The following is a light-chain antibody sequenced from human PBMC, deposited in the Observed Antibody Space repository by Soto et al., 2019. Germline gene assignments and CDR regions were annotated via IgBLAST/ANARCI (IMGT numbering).Light chain of an antibody. CDR1: QGIARA. CDR2: DAS. V-gene: IGKV1D-13*01. J-gene: IGKJ4*01. CDR3: QQFSNYPLT. Sequence: AIHLTQSPSSLSATVGDSVTITCRASQGIARALAWYQQKPGKAPKLLIYDASSLESGVPSRFSGSGYVTDFTLTITSLQPEDFATYYCQQFSNYPLTFGGGTQVEIK.